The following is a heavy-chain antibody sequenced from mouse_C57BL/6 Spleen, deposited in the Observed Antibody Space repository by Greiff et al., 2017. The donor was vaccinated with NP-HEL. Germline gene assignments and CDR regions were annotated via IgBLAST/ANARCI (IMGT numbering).Heavy chain of an antibody. CDR1: GYAFSSSW. CDR3: AEYYFDY. Sequence: VKLQESGPELVKPGASVKISCKASGYAFSSSWMNWVKQRPGKGLEWIGRIYPGDGDTKYNGKFKGKATLTADKSSSTAYMQLSSLTSEDSAVYFCAEYYFDYWGQGTTLTVSS. J-gene: IGHJ2*01. CDR2: IYPGDGDT. V-gene: IGHV1-82*01.